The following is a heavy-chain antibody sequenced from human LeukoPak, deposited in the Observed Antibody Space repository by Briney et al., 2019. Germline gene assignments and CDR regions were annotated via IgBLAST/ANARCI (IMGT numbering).Heavy chain of an antibody. Sequence: GGSLRLSCAASGFTFSSYAMSWVRQAPGKGLEWVSYISSSGSTIYYADSVKGRFTISRDNAKNSLYLQMNSLRAEDTAVYYCARERESSSGFDYWGQGTLVTVSS. CDR2: ISSSGSTI. CDR1: GFTFSSYA. CDR3: ARERESSSGFDY. J-gene: IGHJ4*02. D-gene: IGHD6-6*01. V-gene: IGHV3-48*04.